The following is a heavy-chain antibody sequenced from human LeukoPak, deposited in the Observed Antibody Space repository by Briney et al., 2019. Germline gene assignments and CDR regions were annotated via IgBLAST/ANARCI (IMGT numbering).Heavy chain of an antibody. Sequence: ASVKVSCKVSGYTLTELSMHWVRQAPGKGLEWMGGFDPEDGETIYAQKSQGRVAMTEDTSTDTAYMELSSLRSEDTAVYYCAIYYYDSSGYYDYWGQGTLVTVSS. CDR1: GYTLTELS. J-gene: IGHJ4*02. V-gene: IGHV1-24*01. CDR3: AIYYYDSSGYYDY. CDR2: FDPEDGET. D-gene: IGHD3-22*01.